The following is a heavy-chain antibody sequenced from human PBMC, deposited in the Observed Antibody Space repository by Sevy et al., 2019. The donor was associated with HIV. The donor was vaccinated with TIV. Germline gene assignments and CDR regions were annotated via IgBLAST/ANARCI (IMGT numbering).Heavy chain of an antibody. CDR1: GGSIRSTSYY. D-gene: IGHD4-17*01. J-gene: IGHJ5*01. V-gene: IGHV4-39*01. CDR3: ARYVRGDYAGGSDS. Sequence: SETLSLTCSVSGGSIRSTSYYWGWIRQPPGKGLEWIASFDYAGTTYYTPALKSRVTISGDMSKNQFSLKLKSVTVADTAFYYCARYVRGDYAGGSDSWGQGTLVTVSS. CDR2: FDYAGTT.